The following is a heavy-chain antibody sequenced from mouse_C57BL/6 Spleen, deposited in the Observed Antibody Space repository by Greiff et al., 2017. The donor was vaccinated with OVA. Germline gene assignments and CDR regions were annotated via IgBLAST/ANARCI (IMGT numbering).Heavy chain of an antibody. J-gene: IGHJ2*01. CDR1: GFTFSSYG. D-gene: IGHD2-4*01. Sequence: DVKLVESGGDLVKPGGSLKLSCAASGFTFSSYGMSWVRQTPDKRLEWVATISSGGSYTYYPDSVKGRFTISRDNAKNTLYLQMSSLKSEDTAMYYCARQMITDYFDYWGQGTTLTVSS. V-gene: IGHV5-6*02. CDR3: ARQMITDYFDY. CDR2: ISSGGSYT.